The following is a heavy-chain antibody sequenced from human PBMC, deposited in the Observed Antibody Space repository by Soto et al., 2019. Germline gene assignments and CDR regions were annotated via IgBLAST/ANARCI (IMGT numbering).Heavy chain of an antibody. J-gene: IGHJ6*03. CDR3: ARDNRYGYHPEPYYYYYYMDV. V-gene: IGHV3-11*01. D-gene: IGHD4-17*01. CDR1: GFTFSDYY. Sequence: QVQLVESGGGLVKPGGSLRLSCAASGFTFSDYYMSWIRQAPGKGLEWVSYISSSGSTIYYEDSVKGRFTISRANAKNTLCLQMNSLGAEDTAVYYCARDNRYGYHPEPYYYYYYMDVWGKGTTVTVSS. CDR2: ISSSGSTI.